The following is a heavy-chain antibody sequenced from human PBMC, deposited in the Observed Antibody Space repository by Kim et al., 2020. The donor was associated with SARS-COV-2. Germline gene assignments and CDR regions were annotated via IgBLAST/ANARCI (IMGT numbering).Heavy chain of an antibody. Sequence: PGSVKSRFTISRENAKNALYRQMNSLRAGDTAVYYCARAGKGSGYYYFDYWGQGTLVTVSS. V-gene: IGHV3-13*01. J-gene: IGHJ4*02. CDR3: ARAGKGSGYYYFDY. D-gene: IGHD3-22*01.